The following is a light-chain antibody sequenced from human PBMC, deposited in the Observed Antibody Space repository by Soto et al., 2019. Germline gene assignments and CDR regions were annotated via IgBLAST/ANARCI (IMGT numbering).Light chain of an antibody. V-gene: IGKV3-20*01. CDR3: HHYVNSLLA. J-gene: IGKJ3*01. Sequence: EIVLTQSPGTLSLYPGERASLSCRASQSFISTYLAWYHHKPGQPPRLLIFGSSNRAAGIPDRFSGSASGTDFTLTISRLEPEDSAVYYCHHYVNSLLALGPGTKVDIK. CDR1: QSFISTY. CDR2: GSS.